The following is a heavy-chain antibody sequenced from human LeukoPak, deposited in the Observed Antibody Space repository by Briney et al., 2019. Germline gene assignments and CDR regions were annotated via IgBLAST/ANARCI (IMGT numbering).Heavy chain of an antibody. Sequence: ASVKVSCKASGYTFTSYGISWVRQAPGQGLEWMGWISAYNGNTNYAQKLQGRVTMTTDTSTSTAYMELRSLRSEDTAVYFCARGPDYNDYGVLGYSYYYMDVWGKGTTVTVSS. J-gene: IGHJ6*03. CDR2: ISAYNGNT. V-gene: IGHV1-18*01. CDR1: GYTFTSYG. CDR3: ARGPDYNDYGVLGYSYYYMDV. D-gene: IGHD4-17*01.